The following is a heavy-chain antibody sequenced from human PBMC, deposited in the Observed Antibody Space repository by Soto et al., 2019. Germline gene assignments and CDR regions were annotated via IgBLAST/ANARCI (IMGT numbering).Heavy chain of an antibody. CDR3: ARGYHYYGSESYGTYYFDY. J-gene: IGHJ4*02. V-gene: IGHV4-59*01. CDR1: CGSISSDY. Sequence: SETLSVTCTVSCGSISSDYWSWIRQPPGKGLEWIGYIYYSGSTNYNPSLKSRVTISVDTSKNQFSLKLSSVTAADTAVYYCARGYHYYGSESYGTYYFDYWGQGTPVTVSS. D-gene: IGHD3-10*01. CDR2: IYYSGST.